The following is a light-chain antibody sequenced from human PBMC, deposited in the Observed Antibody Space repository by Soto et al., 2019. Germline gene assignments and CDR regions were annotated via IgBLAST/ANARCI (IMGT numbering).Light chain of an antibody. CDR2: DVS. J-gene: IGKJ4*01. CDR3: QQLRLYPST. CDR1: QSISSY. V-gene: IGKV1-39*01. Sequence: EIQMTQSPSSLSASVRDRVTIPCRASQSISSYLNWYQQKPGKAPKLLIYDVSSLESGVPSRFSGSGSGTDFALTITSLQAEDFATYYCQQLRLYPSTFGGGTKVDIK.